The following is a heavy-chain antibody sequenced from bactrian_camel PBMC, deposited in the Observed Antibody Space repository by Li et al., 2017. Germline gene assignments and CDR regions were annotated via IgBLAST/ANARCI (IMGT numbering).Heavy chain of an antibody. CDR3: AADIRCLDYCRGPHCWGGH. V-gene: IGHV3S1*01. Sequence: QVQLVESGGGSVQAGGSLRLSCAASEYTYSAYCMGWFRQAPGKEREGVAVIDKDGSRRYVESVKGRFTISRDNANNTLYLQINSLNYEDTAMYYCAADIRCLDYCRGPHCWGGHWGQGTQVTVS. J-gene: IGHJ4*01. CDR2: IDKDGSRR. CDR1: EYTYSAYC. D-gene: IGHD1*01.